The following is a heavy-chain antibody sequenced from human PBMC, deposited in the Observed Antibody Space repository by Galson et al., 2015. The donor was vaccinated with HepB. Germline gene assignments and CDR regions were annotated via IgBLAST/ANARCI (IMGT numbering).Heavy chain of an antibody. CDR1: GFTFNTYT. J-gene: IGHJ4*02. Sequence: SLRLSCAASGFTFNTYTFHWVRQAPGEGLEWVAVISYDGSQRYYTDSVRGRFTISRDNSMNTLYLEMNSLRPEDTAVYYCARSYSSGWHRFDIWGQGTLVTVSS. CDR2: ISYDGSQR. V-gene: IGHV3-30*04. D-gene: IGHD6-25*01. CDR3: ARSYSSGWHRFDI.